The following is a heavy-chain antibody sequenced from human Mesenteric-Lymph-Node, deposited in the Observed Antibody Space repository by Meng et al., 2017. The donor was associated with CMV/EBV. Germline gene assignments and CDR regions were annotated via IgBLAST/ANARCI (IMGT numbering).Heavy chain of an antibody. V-gene: IGHV4-61*03. CDR2: IHYSGNT. D-gene: IGHD2-8*02. J-gene: IGHJ6*02. CDR3: ARGYWTRQGVDV. Sequence: SETLSLTCTVSGASVSSNGYYWSWIRQPPGKGLEWIGHIHYSGNTRSNSSLKSRVSFLVDTSKNHFSLQLASVTAADTAVYYCARGYWTRQGVDVWGQGTTVTVSS. CDR1: GASVSSNGYY.